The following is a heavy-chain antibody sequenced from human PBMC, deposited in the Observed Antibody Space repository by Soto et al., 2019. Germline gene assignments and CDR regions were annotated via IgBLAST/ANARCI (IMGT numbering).Heavy chain of an antibody. D-gene: IGHD1-26*01. CDR2: INTNSGDT. Sequence: ASVKVACKASGYTFTGYHIHWVRQAPGQGLEWMGWINTNSGDTNYAQKFQGWVTMTRDTSINTAYMQLSRLTSDDTAVYYCARWVGASNWFDPWGQRTRVTVSS. CDR3: ARWVGASNWFDP. J-gene: IGHJ5*02. V-gene: IGHV1-2*04. CDR1: GYTFTGYH.